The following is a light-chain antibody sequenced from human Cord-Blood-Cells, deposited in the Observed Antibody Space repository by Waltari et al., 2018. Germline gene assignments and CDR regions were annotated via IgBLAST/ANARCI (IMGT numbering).Light chain of an antibody. CDR2: RNN. V-gene: IGLV1-47*01. CDR3: AAWDDSLSGPV. J-gene: IGLJ3*02. CDR1: RSNIGRNY. Sequence: QSVLTQPPSASGTPGQRVTISCSGSRSNIGRNYVYWYQQRPGTAPKLLSYRNNQRPSGVPDRFSGSKSGTSASLAISGLRSEDEADYYCAAWDDSLSGPVFGGGTKLTVL.